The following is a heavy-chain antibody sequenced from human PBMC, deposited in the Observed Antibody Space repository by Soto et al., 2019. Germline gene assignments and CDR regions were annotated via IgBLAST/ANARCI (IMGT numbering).Heavy chain of an antibody. CDR3: ARIGSWSLNFDY. CDR2: IWNDESNK. V-gene: IGHV3-33*01. D-gene: IGHD6-13*01. J-gene: IGHJ4*02. Sequence: QVQLEASGGGVVQPGRSLRLSCAASGFTFSNYHMHWVRQAPGKGLEWVAVIWNDESNKFYADSVKGRFTISRDNSKNTLYLQINNLRAEDTAVYYCARIGSWSLNFDYWGQGTLVTVSS. CDR1: GFTFSNYH.